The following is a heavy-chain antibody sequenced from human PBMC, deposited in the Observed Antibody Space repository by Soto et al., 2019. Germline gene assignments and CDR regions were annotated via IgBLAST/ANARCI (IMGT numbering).Heavy chain of an antibody. CDR2: INPSGGST. CDR3: AREGLERTYSSSLVDY. J-gene: IGHJ4*02. V-gene: IGHV1-46*01. CDR1: GYTFTSYY. D-gene: IGHD6-6*01. Sequence: GASVKVSCKASGYTFTSYYMHWVRQAPGQGPEWMGIINPSGGSTSYAQKFQGRVTMTRDTSTSTVYMELSSLRSEDTAVYYCAREGLERTYSSSLVDYWGQGTLVTVSS.